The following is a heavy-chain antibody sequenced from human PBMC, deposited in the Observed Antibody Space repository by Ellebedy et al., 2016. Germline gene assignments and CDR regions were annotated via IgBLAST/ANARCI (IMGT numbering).Heavy chain of an antibody. D-gene: IGHD4-17*01. CDR1: GFTLSDYS. CDR3: YYGHYSGF. Sequence: GGSLRLSXAASGFTLSDYSMNWVRQAPGGGLEWISTISGDGDTTFSADSVKGRFTISRDNSRYTLYLQMDSLTAADTAVYYCYYGHYSGFWGQGTLVTVSS. CDR2: ISGDGDTT. J-gene: IGHJ4*02. V-gene: IGHV3-23*01.